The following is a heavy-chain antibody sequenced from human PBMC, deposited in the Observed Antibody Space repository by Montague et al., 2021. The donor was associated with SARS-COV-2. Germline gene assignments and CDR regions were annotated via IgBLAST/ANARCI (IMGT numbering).Heavy chain of an antibody. D-gene: IGHD3-10*01. CDR3: TSGEGNYGWRYYFDY. Sequence: SETLSLTCTVSGDSTRTNYWSWIRQPPGKGLEWIGYVDKSDNTDYNPSLKSRVTISLDTSKKQFSLKPNSVTSADTAVYYCTSGEGNYGWRYYFDYWGQGTLVTVSS. CDR2: VDKSDNT. V-gene: IGHV4-59*01. J-gene: IGHJ4*02. CDR1: GDSTRTNY.